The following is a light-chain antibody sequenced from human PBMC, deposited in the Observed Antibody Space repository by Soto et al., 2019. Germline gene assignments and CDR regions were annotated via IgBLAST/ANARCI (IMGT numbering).Light chain of an antibody. CDR3: QQYDNLPLT. CDR2: DAS. V-gene: IGKV1-33*01. CDR1: QDISNY. Sequence: DIQMTQSPSSLSAAVGDGVTITWQASQDISNYLNWYQQKPGKAPKLLIYDASNLETGVTSRFSGSGSGTDFTFTISSLQPEDIATYYCQQYDNLPLTVGGGTKVDIK. J-gene: IGKJ4*01.